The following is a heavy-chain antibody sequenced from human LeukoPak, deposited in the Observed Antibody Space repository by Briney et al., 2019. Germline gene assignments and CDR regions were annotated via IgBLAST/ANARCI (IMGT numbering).Heavy chain of an antibody. Sequence: GGSLRLSCAASGFTLSSNYMSWVRQAPGKGLERVSVIYSGGSTYYADSVKGRFTISRHNSKNTLYLQMNSLRAEDTAVYYCARDRGSSSPYYYYGMDVWGQGTTVTVSS. CDR1: GFTLSSNY. D-gene: IGHD6-13*01. J-gene: IGHJ6*02. CDR3: ARDRGSSSPYYYYGMDV. V-gene: IGHV3-53*04. CDR2: IYSGGST.